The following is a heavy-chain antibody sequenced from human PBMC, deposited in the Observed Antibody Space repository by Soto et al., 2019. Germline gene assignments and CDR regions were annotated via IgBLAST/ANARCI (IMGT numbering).Heavy chain of an antibody. Sequence: QLQLQESGPGLVKPSGTLSLTCAVSGGSISTSSYYWGWIRQPPGKGLEWIGTIYYSGSTYYNPSLKSRSTISVDTSKNQFSLRLSSVTATDTAVYYCARVSSPGHYNWFDPWGQGTLVTVSS. CDR3: ARVSSPGHYNWFDP. CDR1: GGSISTSSYY. D-gene: IGHD6-13*01. V-gene: IGHV4-39*01. CDR2: IYYSGST. J-gene: IGHJ5*02.